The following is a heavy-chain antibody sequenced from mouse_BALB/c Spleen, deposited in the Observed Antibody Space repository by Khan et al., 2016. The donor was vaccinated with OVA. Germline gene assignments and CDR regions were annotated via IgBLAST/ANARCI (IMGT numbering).Heavy chain of an antibody. CDR3: ARIYYSDFDY. Sequence: VQLKESGPELVKPGASVKISCKASGYSFTGYFMNWVKQSHGKSLEWIGRINPHIGETFYNPKFKDKATLTADESSSTAHIELRRLASEDSAVYYCARIYYSDFDYWGQGTTLTVSS. D-gene: IGHD2-12*01. J-gene: IGHJ2*01. V-gene: IGHV1-20*02. CDR1: GYSFTGYF. CDR2: INPHIGET.